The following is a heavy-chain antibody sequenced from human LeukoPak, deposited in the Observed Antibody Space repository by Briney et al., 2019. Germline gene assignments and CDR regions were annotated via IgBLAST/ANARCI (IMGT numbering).Heavy chain of an antibody. Sequence: GGSLRLSCAASGLTFSNYAMNWVRQASGKGLEWVSGITDSGRKAYYADSVKGRFSISRDNSKNTVYLQMSDLRAEDTAVYYCAKITKATTPNYWGQGTLVTVSS. CDR3: AKITKATTPNY. CDR1: GLTFSNYA. V-gene: IGHV3-23*01. J-gene: IGHJ4*02. CDR2: ITDSGRKA. D-gene: IGHD4-17*01.